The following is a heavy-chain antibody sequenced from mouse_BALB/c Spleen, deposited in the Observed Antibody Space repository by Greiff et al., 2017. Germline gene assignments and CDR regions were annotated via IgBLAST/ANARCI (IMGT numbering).Heavy chain of an antibody. CDR1: GFNIKDTY. D-gene: IGHD1-1*01. CDR3: APLLLR. CDR2: IDPANGNT. V-gene: IGHV14-3*02. J-gene: IGHJ3*02. Sequence: VQLKQSGAELVKPGASVKLSCTASGFNIKDTYMHWVKQRPEQGLEWIGRIDPANGNTKYDPKFQGKATITADTSSNTAYLQLSSLTSEDTAVYYCAPLLLRWGQGTLVTVSA.